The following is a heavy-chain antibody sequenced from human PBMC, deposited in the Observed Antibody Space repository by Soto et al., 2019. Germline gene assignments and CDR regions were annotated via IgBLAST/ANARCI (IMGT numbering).Heavy chain of an antibody. Sequence: QVQLVESGGGVVQPGTSLRVSCVGSGFTFRSYVIHWVRQAPGKGLEWVALTSYDGSDKYYGDSVRGRFTISRDNSRNTVELQRDSLRLEDTAVDYCARWGTTVGLDVWGQGTLVSVSS. V-gene: IGHV3-30*19. D-gene: IGHD4-17*01. CDR1: GFTFRSYV. CDR3: ARWGTTVGLDV. CDR2: TSYDGSDK. J-gene: IGHJ1*01.